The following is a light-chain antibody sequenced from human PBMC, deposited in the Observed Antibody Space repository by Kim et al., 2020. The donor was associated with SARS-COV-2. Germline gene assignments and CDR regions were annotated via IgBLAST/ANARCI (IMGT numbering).Light chain of an antibody. J-gene: IGKJ2*01. V-gene: IGKV1-12*01. CDR3: KQANSFPPT. CDR2: VAS. CDR1: KGIRTW. Sequence: AAVGDRVTFTCRAGKGIRTWLAWYKQRPGKAPKLLFFVASNLQSGAPSRFSGSGSGTDFPLTISSLRPENFGTYNCKQANSFPPTFGQGTKRGI.